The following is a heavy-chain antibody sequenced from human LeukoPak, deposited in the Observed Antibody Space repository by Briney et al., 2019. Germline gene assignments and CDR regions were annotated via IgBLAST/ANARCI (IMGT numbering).Heavy chain of an antibody. V-gene: IGHV3-7*01. J-gene: IGHJ6*03. CDR1: GFTFSSYW. CDR2: IKQDGSEK. Sequence: GGSLRLSCAASGFTFSSYWMSWVRQAPGKGLEWVANIKQDGSEKYYVDSVKGRFTISRDNAKNSLYLQMNSLRAEDAAVYYCARDQIGGPPWYYYYYMDVWGKGTTVTVSS. CDR3: ARDQIGGPPWYYYYYMDV. D-gene: IGHD4-23*01.